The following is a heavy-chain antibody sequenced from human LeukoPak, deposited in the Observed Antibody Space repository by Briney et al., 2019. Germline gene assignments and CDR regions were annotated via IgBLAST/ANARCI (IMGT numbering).Heavy chain of an antibody. D-gene: IGHD2-15*01. CDR1: GFTFSSYW. CDR2: INSDGSST. Sequence: PGGSLRLSCAASGFTFSSYWMHWVLQAPGKGLVWVSRINSDGSSTSYADSVKGRFTISRDNAKNTLYLQMNSLRAEDTAVYYCARDLGYCSGGSCYVYNWFDPWGQGTLVTVSS. J-gene: IGHJ5*02. V-gene: IGHV3-74*01. CDR3: ARDLGYCSGGSCYVYNWFDP.